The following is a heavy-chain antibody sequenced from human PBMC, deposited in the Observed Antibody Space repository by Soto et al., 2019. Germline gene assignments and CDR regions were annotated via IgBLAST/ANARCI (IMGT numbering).Heavy chain of an antibody. D-gene: IGHD6-13*01. CDR2: IYYSGST. CDR1: GGSISSYY. V-gene: IGHV4-59*01. Sequence: SETLSLTCTVSGGSISSYYWSWNRQPPGKGLEWIGYIYYSGSTNYNPSLKSRVTISVDTSKNQFSLKLSSVTAADTAVYYCASFGSWYFDYWGQGTLVTVSS. CDR3: ASFGSWYFDY. J-gene: IGHJ4*02.